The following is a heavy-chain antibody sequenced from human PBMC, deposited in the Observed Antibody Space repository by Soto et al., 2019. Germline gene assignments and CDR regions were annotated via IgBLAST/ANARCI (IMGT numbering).Heavy chain of an antibody. Sequence: SETLSLTCTVSGGSISSSSYYWGWIRQPPGKGLEWIGTIYYSGSTYYNPSLKSRVTISVDTSKDQFSLKLSSVTATDTAVYYCARHGSNWGQGTLVTVSS. CDR1: GGSISSSSYY. CDR3: ARHGSN. J-gene: IGHJ4*02. CDR2: IYYSGST. V-gene: IGHV4-39*01.